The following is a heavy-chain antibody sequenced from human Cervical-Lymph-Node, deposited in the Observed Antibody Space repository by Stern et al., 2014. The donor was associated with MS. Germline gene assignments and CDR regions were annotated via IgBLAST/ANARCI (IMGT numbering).Heavy chain of an antibody. CDR1: GGSISSYY. D-gene: IGHD3-3*01. Sequence: QLQLQESGPGLVKPSETLALTCTVSGGSISSYYWSWIRQPPGKGLEWIGDIYYSGSTNYNPSLKSRVTISLDTSKNQFSLKLGSVTAADTAVYYCAAGGDFWRPHLDGGGFDYWGQGTLVTVSS. J-gene: IGHJ4*02. CDR3: AAGGDFWRPHLDGGGFDY. CDR2: IYYSGST. V-gene: IGHV4-59*01.